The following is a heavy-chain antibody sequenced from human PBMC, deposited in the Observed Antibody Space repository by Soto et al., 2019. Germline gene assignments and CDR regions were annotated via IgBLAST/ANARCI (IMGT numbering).Heavy chain of an antibody. CDR1: GFPFIDYY. J-gene: IGHJ4*02. CDR3: ARGGGGGLFEH. Sequence: WGSLRLSCATSGFPFIDYYMSWIRQAPGKGLEWLSHISPKSTYRNYADSVKGRFTISRDNTKSSLFLQMNSLGVEDTAVYYCARGGGGGLFEHWGQGVLVTVSS. V-gene: IGHV3-11*06. CDR2: ISPKSTYR. D-gene: IGHD2-21*01.